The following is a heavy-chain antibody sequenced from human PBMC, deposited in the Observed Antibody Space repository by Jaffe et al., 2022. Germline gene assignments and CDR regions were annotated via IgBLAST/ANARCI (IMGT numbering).Heavy chain of an antibody. V-gene: IGHV3-11*01. D-gene: IGHD2-15*01. Sequence: QVQLVESGGGLVKPGGSLRLSCAASGFTFSDYYMSWIRQAPGKGLEWVSYISSSGSTIYYADSVKGRFTISRDNAKNSLYLQMNSLRAEDTAVYYCARVGCSGGSCYYDYYYYYMDVWGKGTTVTVSS. CDR1: GFTFSDYY. CDR3: ARVGCSGGSCYYDYYYYYMDV. J-gene: IGHJ6*03. CDR2: ISSSGSTI.